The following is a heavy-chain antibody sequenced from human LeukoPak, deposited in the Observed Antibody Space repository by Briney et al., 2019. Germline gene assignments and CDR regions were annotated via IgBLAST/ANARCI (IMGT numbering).Heavy chain of an antibody. J-gene: IGHJ4*02. CDR2: IIPIFGIA. CDR3: ARGKVDTAAQFDY. CDR1: GGTFSNYA. D-gene: IGHD5-18*01. V-gene: IGHV1-69*17. Sequence: SVTVSFKASGGTFSNYAISWVGQAPGQGVEWMGGIIPIFGIANYAQKFQGRVTITADKSTSTAYMELSSLRSEDTAVYYCARGKVDTAAQFDYWGQGTLFTVSS.